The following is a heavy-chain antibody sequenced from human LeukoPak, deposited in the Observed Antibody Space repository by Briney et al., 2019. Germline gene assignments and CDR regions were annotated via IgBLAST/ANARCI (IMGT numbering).Heavy chain of an antibody. CDR2: IKSKTDGGTT. J-gene: IGHJ4*02. Sequence: GGSLRLSCAASGFTFSNAWMSWVRQTPGKGLEWVGRIKSKTDGGTTDYAAPVKGRFTISRDDSKNTLYLQMNSLKTEDTAVYYCTTGPHWNYELYYFDYWGQGTLVTVSS. CDR1: GFTFSNAW. V-gene: IGHV3-15*01. D-gene: IGHD1-7*01. CDR3: TTGPHWNYELYYFDY.